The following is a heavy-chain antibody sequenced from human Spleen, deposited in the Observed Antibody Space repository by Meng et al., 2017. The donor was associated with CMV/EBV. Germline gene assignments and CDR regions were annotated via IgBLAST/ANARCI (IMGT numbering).Heavy chain of an antibody. CDR3: ASAEGLRLDSPSFY. D-gene: IGHD5-12*01. CDR2: IGTAGDT. V-gene: IGHV3-13*03. Sequence: GESLKIPCAACGFTFSSYDMHWVRQATGKGLEWVSAIGTAGDTYYPGSVKGQFTISRENAKNKLNLQMNRLRAEDTAIYYCASAEGLRLDSPSFYWGQGTQVTVSS. CDR1: GFTFSSYD. J-gene: IGHJ4*02.